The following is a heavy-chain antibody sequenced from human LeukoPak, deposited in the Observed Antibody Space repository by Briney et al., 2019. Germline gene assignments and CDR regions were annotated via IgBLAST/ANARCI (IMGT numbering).Heavy chain of an antibody. CDR3: AREPTFPLAP. CDR1: GGSFSGYY. D-gene: IGHD5-12*01. V-gene: IGHV4-34*01. CDR2: INHSGST. Sequence: SETLSLTCAVYGGSFSGYYWSWIRQPPGKGLEWIGEINHSGSTNYNPSLKSRVTISVDTSKNQFSLRLSSVTAADTAVYYCAREPTFPLAPRGQGTLVTVSS. J-gene: IGHJ5*02.